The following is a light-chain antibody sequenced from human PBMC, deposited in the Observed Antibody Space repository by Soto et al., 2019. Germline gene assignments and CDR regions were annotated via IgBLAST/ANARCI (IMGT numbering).Light chain of an antibody. J-gene: IGLJ1*01. CDR1: SSDIGTHNY. CDR3: SSYTVTSVTLYV. Sequence: QSALTQPASVSGAPAQSITISCTGTSSDIGTHNYVSWYQQHPGKAPKVMIYEVSNRPSGVSNRISGSKSGNTASLTISGLQAEDEADYYCSSYTVTSVTLYVFGTGTKLTVL. V-gene: IGLV2-14*01. CDR2: EVS.